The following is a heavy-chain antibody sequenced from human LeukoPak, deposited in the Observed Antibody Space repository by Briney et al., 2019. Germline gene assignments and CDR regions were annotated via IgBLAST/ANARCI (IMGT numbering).Heavy chain of an antibody. Sequence: SQTLSLTCAISGDSVSSNSAAWNWIRQSPSRGLEWLGLTYDRSKWYNDYAVSVRSRITINPDTLKNEFSLQLNSVTPDDTAVYYCAREEEQQLVVSWFDPWGQGTLVTVSS. CDR1: GDSVSSNSAA. D-gene: IGHD6-13*01. CDR3: AREEEQQLVVSWFDP. V-gene: IGHV6-1*01. J-gene: IGHJ5*02. CDR2: TYDRSKWYN.